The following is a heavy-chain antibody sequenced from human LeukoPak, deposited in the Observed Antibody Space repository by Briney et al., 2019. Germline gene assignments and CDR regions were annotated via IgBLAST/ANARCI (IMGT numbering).Heavy chain of an antibody. CDR3: VRTIAARPDY. CDR2: IIPIFGTA. V-gene: IGHV1-69*05. J-gene: IGHJ4*02. CDR1: GGTFISYA. D-gene: IGHD6-6*01. Sequence: ASVKVSCKASGGTFISYAISWVRQAPGQGVEWMGRIIPIFGTANYAQKFQGRVTITTDESTSTAYMELSSLRSEDTAVYYCVRTIAARPDYWGQGTLVTVSS.